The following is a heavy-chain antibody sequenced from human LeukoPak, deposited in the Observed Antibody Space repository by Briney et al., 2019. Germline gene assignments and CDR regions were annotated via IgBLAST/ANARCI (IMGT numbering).Heavy chain of an antibody. Sequence: GGSLRLSCAASGFTFSSYWMSWVRQAPGKGLEWMANIKQDGSEKYYVDSVKGRFTISRDNAKNSLYLQMNSLRAEDTAVYYCARTKPISSSWYYYYYGMDVWGQGTTVTVSS. CDR3: ARTKPISSSWYYYYYGMDV. CDR2: IKQDGSEK. V-gene: IGHV3-7*03. CDR1: GFTFSSYW. D-gene: IGHD6-13*01. J-gene: IGHJ6*02.